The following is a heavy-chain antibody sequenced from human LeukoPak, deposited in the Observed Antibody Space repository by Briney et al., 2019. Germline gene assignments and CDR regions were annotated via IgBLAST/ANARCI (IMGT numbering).Heavy chain of an antibody. Sequence: PSETLSLTCTVSGGSISSYYWSWIRQPPGKGLEWIGYIYYSGSTNFNPSLKSRVTISVDTSKNQFSLKLSSVTAADTAVYYCAREEPDYFDYWGQGTLVTVSS. D-gene: IGHD1-14*01. CDR1: GGSISSYY. CDR2: IYYSGST. J-gene: IGHJ4*02. CDR3: AREEPDYFDY. V-gene: IGHV4-59*01.